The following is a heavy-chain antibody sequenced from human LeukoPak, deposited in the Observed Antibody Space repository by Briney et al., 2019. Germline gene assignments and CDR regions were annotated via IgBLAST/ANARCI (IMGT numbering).Heavy chain of an antibody. CDR3: ARDRLEAVTDDDYFDY. J-gene: IGHJ4*02. Sequence: GGSLRLSCAASGFTFSSYGMHWVRQAPGKGLQWVAIISYDGNNKNYADSVKGRFTISRDNSKNTVYLQMNNPRAEDTGVYYCARDRLEAVTDDDYFDYWGQGTLVTISS. D-gene: IGHD2-21*02. V-gene: IGHV3-30*03. CDR1: GFTFSSYG. CDR2: ISYDGNNK.